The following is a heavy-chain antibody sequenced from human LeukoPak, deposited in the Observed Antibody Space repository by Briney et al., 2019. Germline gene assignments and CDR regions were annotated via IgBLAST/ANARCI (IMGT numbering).Heavy chain of an antibody. CDR1: GFTFSDYY. V-gene: IGHV3-23*01. D-gene: IGHD3-22*01. CDR2: ISGSGGST. Sequence: PGGSLRLSCAASGFTFSDYYMSWIRQAPGKGLEWVSAISGSGGSTYYADSVKGRFTISRDNSKNTLYLQMNSLRAEDTAVYYCAKDRSSGYYYDGVFDYWGQGTLVTVSS. CDR3: AKDRSSGYYYDGVFDY. J-gene: IGHJ4*02.